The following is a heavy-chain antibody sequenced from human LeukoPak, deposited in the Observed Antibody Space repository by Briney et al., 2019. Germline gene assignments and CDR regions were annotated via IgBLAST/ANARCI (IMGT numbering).Heavy chain of an antibody. D-gene: IGHD6-19*01. CDR2: ISYDGSNK. Sequence: GRSLRLSCAASGFTFSSYGMHWVRRAPGKGLEWVAVISYDGSNKYYADSVKGRFTISRDNSKNTLYLQMNSLRAEDTAVYYCAKDVAVAGFYYFDYWGQGTLVTVSS. V-gene: IGHV3-30*18. CDR3: AKDVAVAGFYYFDY. CDR1: GFTFSSYG. J-gene: IGHJ4*02.